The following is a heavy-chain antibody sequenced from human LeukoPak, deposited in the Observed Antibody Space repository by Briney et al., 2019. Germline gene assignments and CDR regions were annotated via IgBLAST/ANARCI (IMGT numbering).Heavy chain of an antibody. V-gene: IGHV4-61*02. CDR2: IYTSGST. D-gene: IGHD3-22*01. J-gene: IGHJ4*02. CDR1: GASFSSNSYC. CDR3: ARAYSSGYYPPQNFFNS. Sequence: SQTLSLTCTVSGASFSSNSYCWSWIRQPAGRGLEYIGGIYTSGSTNYDPSLKSQVTISLDTSGNQFSLKLSSVTAADTAVYYCARAYSSGYYPPQNFFNSWGQGTLVTVSS.